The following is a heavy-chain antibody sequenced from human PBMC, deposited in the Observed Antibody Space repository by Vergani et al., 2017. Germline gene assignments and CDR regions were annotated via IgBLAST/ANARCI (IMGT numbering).Heavy chain of an antibody. CDR3: ARDSSSWYGNNWFDC. CDR2: MNPDDGDT. V-gene: IGHV1-2*02. Sequence: QVQLVQSGAELKKPGASVRVSCKASGYTFSDYYIHWVRQAPGQGPEWLGWMNPDDGDTMYAEKFKGRVTMTRVTSLSTGYMDLTRLTSDDTAVYYCARDSSSWYGNNWFDCWGQGTLVTVSS. D-gene: IGHD6-13*01. CDR1: GYTFSDYY. J-gene: IGHJ5*01.